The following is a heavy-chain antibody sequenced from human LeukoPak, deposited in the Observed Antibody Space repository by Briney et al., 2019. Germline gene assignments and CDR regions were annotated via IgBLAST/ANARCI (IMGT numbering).Heavy chain of an antibody. V-gene: IGHV3-48*03. D-gene: IGHD2-21*01. CDR3: ATERSFCEGDCSDY. Sequence: PGGSLRLSCAGSGYSFSDYEMNWVRQAPGRGLEWVAYIWSSGTVTHYADSVKDRSTISRDNGKNSLYLQMNSLRAEDTAVYYCATERSFCEGDCSDYWGQGTLVTVSS. CDR1: GYSFSDYE. J-gene: IGHJ4*02. CDR2: IWSSGTVT.